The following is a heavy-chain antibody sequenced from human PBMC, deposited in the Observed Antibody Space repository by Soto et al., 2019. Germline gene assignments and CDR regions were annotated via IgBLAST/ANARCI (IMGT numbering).Heavy chain of an antibody. Sequence: SETLSLTCTVSGVSIISGGYYWSWIRQHPGKGLEWTGYIYYNGKTHYNPSLKSRLTISADTSKNQFSLKMTSVTAAVTAVYYCARAPEAYYDFWSGSPANYGVDVWGPGTTVTVSS. V-gene: IGHV4-31*03. D-gene: IGHD3-3*01. CDR1: GVSIISGGYY. CDR2: IYYNGKT. CDR3: ARAPEAYYDFWSGSPANYGVDV. J-gene: IGHJ6*02.